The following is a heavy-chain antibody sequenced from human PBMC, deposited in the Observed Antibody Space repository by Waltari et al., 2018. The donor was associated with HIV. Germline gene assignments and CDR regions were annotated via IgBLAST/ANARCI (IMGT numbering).Heavy chain of an antibody. CDR2: INPNSGGT. J-gene: IGHJ6*02. V-gene: IGHV1-2*04. CDR3: ARDRITMVQGTQLRFSGYYGMDV. Sequence: QVQLVQSGAEVKKPGASVKVSCKASGYTFTGYYMHWVRQAPGQGLEWMGWINPNSGGTNYAQKFQGWVTMTRDTSISTAYMELSRLRSDDTAVYYCARDRITMVQGTQLRFSGYYGMDVWGQGT. CDR1: GYTFTGYY. D-gene: IGHD3-10*01.